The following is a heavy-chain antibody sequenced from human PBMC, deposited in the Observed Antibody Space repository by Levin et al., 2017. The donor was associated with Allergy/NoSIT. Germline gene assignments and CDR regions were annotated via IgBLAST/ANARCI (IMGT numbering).Heavy chain of an antibody. V-gene: IGHV3-11*01. D-gene: IGHD6-13*01. Sequence: LSLTCAASGFTFSDYYMSWIRQAPGKGLEWVSYISSSDSTIYYADSVKGRFTISRDNAKNSLYLQMNSLRAEDTAVYHCARDGLRQQLVRRYFDYWGQGTLVTVSS. CDR1: GFTFSDYY. CDR2: ISSSDSTI. J-gene: IGHJ4*02. CDR3: ARDGLRQQLVRRYFDY.